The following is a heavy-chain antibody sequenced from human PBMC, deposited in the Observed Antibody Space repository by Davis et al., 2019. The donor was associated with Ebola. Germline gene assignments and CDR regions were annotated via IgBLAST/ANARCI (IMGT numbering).Heavy chain of an antibody. V-gene: IGHV3-33*01. D-gene: IGHD6-19*01. CDR1: GFTFSSYG. CDR2: IWYDGSNK. CDR3: ARDLDSSGWYWGDGMDV. Sequence: GGSLRLSCAASGFTFSSYGMHWVRQAPGKGLEWVAVIWYDGSNKYYADSVKGRFTISRDNSKNTLYLQMNSLRAEDRAVYYCARDLDSSGWYWGDGMDVWGQGTTVTVSS. J-gene: IGHJ6*02.